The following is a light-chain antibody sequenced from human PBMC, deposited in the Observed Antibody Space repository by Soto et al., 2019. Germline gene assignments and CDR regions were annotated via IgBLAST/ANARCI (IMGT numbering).Light chain of an antibody. CDR3: RNRGNSPPTWT. Sequence: EIVLTQSPATLSLSPGDRATLSCRASQSIGSYLAWYQQKPGQAPSLLIYDASNRATGIPGRFSGSGSGTDSPPTTTSLEPEDFEVFSVRNRGNSPPTWTSGQGPKWESN. V-gene: IGKV3-11*01. CDR1: QSIGSY. CDR2: DAS. J-gene: IGKJ1*01.